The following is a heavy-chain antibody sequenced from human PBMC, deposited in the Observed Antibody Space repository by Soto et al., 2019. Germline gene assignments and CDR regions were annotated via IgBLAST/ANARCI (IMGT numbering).Heavy chain of an antibody. Sequence: EVHLVESGGGLVQPGGSLRLSCAASGFTFSDYEMNWVRQAPGKGLEWVSYISLSGTTIHYADSVKGRFTISRDNAKNSVYLQMNSLRVEDTAIYYCAKFSNADTYWGQGTLVTVSS. CDR3: AKFSNADTY. V-gene: IGHV3-48*03. CDR2: ISLSGTTI. D-gene: IGHD5-18*01. CDR1: GFTFSDYE. J-gene: IGHJ4*02.